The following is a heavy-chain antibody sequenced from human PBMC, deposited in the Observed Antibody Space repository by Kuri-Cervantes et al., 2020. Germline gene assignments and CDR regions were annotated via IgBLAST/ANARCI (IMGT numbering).Heavy chain of an antibody. Sequence: SETLSLTCTSYGGSGSFSDYYWNWIRQPPGKGLEWIGRIHHSGSTYYSPSLKSRVTISVATSKNQFSLKVTSVTAADTAVYYCARSFYGHQAFDIWGQGTMVTVSS. V-gene: IGHV4-34*01. CDR1: GGSGSFSDYY. CDR2: IHHSGST. J-gene: IGHJ3*02. D-gene: IGHD2-2*01. CDR3: ARSFYGHQAFDI.